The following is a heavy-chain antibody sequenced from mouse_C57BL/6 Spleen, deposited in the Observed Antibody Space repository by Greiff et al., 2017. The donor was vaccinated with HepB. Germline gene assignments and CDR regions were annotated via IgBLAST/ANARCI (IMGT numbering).Heavy chain of an antibody. CDR2: ISSGSSTI. CDR1: GFTFSDYG. D-gene: IGHD2-5*01. Sequence: EVKLVESGGGLVKPGGSLKLSCAASGFTFSDYGMHWVRQAPEQGLEWVAYISSGSSTIYYADTVKGRFTISIDNAKNTMFLQMTSLRSEDTAMYYCARGYSNPAWFAYWGQGTLVTVAA. V-gene: IGHV5-17*01. CDR3: ARGYSNPAWFAY. J-gene: IGHJ3*01.